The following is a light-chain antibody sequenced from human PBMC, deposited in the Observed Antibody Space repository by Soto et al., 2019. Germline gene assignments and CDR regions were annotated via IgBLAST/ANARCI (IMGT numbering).Light chain of an antibody. CDR2: GAS. J-gene: IGKJ3*01. CDR1: PGVSNY. Sequence: DNQMTQSPSSLSASVGDRVTITCRASPGVSNYLAWYQQQPGKAPKLLIHGASTLESGVPSRFSGSGSGTDFTLTISSLQPEDVATYFCQKYNSAPYTFGPGTRVDIK. V-gene: IGKV1-27*01. CDR3: QKYNSAPYT.